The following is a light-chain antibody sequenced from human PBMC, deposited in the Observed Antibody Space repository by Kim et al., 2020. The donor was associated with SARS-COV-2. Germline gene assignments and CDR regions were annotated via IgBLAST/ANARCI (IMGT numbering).Light chain of an antibody. CDR2: WAS. J-gene: IGKJ2*01. CDR1: QSVLYSSNNQNC. V-gene: IGKV4-1*01. CDR3: QQYYSTPYT. Sequence: RATINCKSSQSVLYSSNNQNCLAGYQQKTGQPPKLLIYWASTREYGVPDRFSGSESGTDFTLTISSLQAEDVAVYYCQQYYSTPYTFGQGTKPGD.